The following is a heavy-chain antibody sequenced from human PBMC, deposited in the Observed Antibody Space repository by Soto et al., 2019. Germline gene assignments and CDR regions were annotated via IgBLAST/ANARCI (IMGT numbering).Heavy chain of an antibody. CDR2: INAGNGNK. CDR1: GYTFPSYA. Sequence: ASVKVSCKASGYTFPSYAMHWVRQAPGQRLEWMGWINAGNGNKKYSQKFQGRVTITRDTSASTAYMELSSLRSEDTAVYYCARALPLADDYWGQGTLVTVSS. CDR3: ARALPLADDY. V-gene: IGHV1-3*01. J-gene: IGHJ4*02.